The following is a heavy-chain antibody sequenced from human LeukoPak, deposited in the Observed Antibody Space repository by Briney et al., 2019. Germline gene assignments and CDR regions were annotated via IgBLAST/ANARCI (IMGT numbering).Heavy chain of an antibody. CDR2: INWNGGST. CDR1: GFTFDDYG. CDR3: ARVCSSGWLDAFDI. D-gene: IGHD6-19*01. V-gene: IGHV3-20*04. J-gene: IGHJ3*02. Sequence: GGSLRLSCAASGFTFDDYGMSWVRQAPGKVLEWVSGINWNGGSTGYADSVKGRFTISRDNAKNSLYLQMNSLRAEDTALYYCARVCSSGWLDAFDIWGQGTMVTVSS.